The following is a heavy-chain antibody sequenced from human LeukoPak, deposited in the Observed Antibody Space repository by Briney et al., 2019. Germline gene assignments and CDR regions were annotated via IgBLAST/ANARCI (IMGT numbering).Heavy chain of an antibody. CDR1: GFTFVDYG. V-gene: IGHV3-20*04. Sequence: GGSLRLSCAASGFTFVDYGMSWVRQAPGKGLEWVSGINWNGGSTGYADSVKGRFTISRDNAKNSLYLQMNSLRAEDTALYYCARFGTADYYFDYWGQGTLVTVSS. D-gene: IGHD1-14*01. CDR3: ARFGTADYYFDY. J-gene: IGHJ4*02. CDR2: INWNGGST.